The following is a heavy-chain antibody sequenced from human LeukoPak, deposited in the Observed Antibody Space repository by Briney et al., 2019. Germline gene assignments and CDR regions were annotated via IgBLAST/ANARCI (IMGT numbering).Heavy chain of an antibody. CDR1: LYTFTRHY. V-gene: IGHV1-46*03. J-gene: IGHJ5*02. Sequence: GASVKVSCKSSLYTFTRHYIHWVRPAAGQGLEWMAKIDPSDGGTSYAQNFRGRVTLTRDTSMSTVYMELMRLRSEVRAVYYCARDSVLGGRDSFGYGPFDPWGEGALVSVSS. D-gene: IGHD5-18*01. CDR3: ARDSVLGGRDSFGYGPFDP. CDR2: IDPSDGGT.